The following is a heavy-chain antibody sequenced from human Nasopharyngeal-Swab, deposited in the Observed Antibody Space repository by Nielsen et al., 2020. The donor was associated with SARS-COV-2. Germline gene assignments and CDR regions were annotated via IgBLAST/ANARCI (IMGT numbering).Heavy chain of an antibody. CDR2: IGWNSGNI. J-gene: IGHJ4*02. Sequence: VRQAPGKGLKWVSGIGWNSGNIGYADSVKGRFTISRDNAKNSLYLQMNSLRAEDTASYYCVKDTGEYSSSSGGFDHWGQGILVTVSS. D-gene: IGHD6-19*01. V-gene: IGHV3-9*01. CDR3: VKDTGEYSSSSGGFDH.